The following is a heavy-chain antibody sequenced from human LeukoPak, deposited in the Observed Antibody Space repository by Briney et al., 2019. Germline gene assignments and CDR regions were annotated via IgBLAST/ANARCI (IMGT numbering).Heavy chain of an antibody. CDR1: GGSISSSSYY. CDR2: IYYSGST. Sequence: PSETLSLTCTVSGGSISSSSYYWGWIRQPPGKGLEWIGSIYYSGSTYYNPSLKSRVTISVDTSKNQFSLKLSSVTAADTAVYYCARRPHYYYYYMDVWGKGTTVTISS. J-gene: IGHJ6*03. CDR3: ARRPHYYYYYMDV. V-gene: IGHV4-39*07.